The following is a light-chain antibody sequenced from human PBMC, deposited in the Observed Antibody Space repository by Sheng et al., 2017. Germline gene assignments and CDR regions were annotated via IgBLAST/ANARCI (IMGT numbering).Light chain of an antibody. CDR1: QSIRTY. CDR3: QQRSTWVT. CDR2: DAS. V-gene: IGKV3-11*01. J-gene: IGKJ4*01. Sequence: EIVLTQSPATLSLSPGERATLSCRASQSIRTYLAWYQQKPGQAPRLLIYDASNRATGIPARFSGSWSGTDFTLTISSLEPEDFAVYYCQQRSTWVTFGGGTKVEIK.